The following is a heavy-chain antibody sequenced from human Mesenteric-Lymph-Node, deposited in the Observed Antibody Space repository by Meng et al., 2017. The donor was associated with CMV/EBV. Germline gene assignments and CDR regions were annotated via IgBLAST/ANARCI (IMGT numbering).Heavy chain of an antibody. CDR3: AREGGGSDN. J-gene: IGHJ4*02. Sequence: GESLKISCAASGFTFSNYWMTWVRQAPGKGLEWVANIKQDGSEKYYVDSVKGRFTISRDNAKNSLYLQMNNLRAEDTAVYYCAREGGGSDNWGQGTLVTVSS. CDR2: IKQDGSEK. V-gene: IGHV3-7*03. CDR1: GFTFSNYW. D-gene: IGHD3-16*01.